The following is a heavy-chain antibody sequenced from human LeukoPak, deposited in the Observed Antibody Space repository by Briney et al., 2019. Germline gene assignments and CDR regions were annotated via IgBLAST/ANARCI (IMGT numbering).Heavy chain of an antibody. J-gene: IGHJ4*02. CDR2: INHSGST. CDR1: GGSFSGYY. D-gene: IGHD3-10*01. CDR3: ARLARTYYYGSGSY. Sequence: SETLSLTCAVYGGSFSGYYWSWIRQPPGKGLEWIGEINHSGSTNYNPSLKSRVTISVDTSKNQFSLKLSSVTAADTAVYYCARLARTYYYGSGSYRGQGTLVTVSS. V-gene: IGHV4-34*01.